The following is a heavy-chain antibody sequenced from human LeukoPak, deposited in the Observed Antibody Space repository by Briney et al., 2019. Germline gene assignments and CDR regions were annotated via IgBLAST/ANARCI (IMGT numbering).Heavy chain of an antibody. V-gene: IGHV3-66*04. CDR1: GFTVSSNY. CDR2: IYSGGST. J-gene: IGHJ4*02. Sequence: PGGSLRLSCAASGFTVSSNYMSWVRQAPGKGLEWVSVIYSGGSTYYADSVKGRFTISRDNSKNTLYLQMNSLRAEDTAVYYCAKQGKKSVQSGRDLDYWGQGTLVTVSS. CDR3: AKQGKKSVQSGRDLDY. D-gene: IGHD6-25*01.